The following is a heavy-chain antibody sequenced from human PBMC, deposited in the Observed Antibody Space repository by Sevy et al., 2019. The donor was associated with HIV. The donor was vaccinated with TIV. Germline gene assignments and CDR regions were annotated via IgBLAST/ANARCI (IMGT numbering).Heavy chain of an antibody. J-gene: IGHJ6*02. CDR3: AGPDATGGMDV. Sequence: GGSLRLSCAASGFTLSTTWMTWVRQAPGKGLEWVANINQDGGAKYYVDSVKGRFTISRDNTKNSLYLQMRSLRAEDTAVYYCAGPDATGGMDVWGQGSTVTVSS. CDR2: INQDGGAK. V-gene: IGHV3-7*01. CDR1: GFTLSTTW.